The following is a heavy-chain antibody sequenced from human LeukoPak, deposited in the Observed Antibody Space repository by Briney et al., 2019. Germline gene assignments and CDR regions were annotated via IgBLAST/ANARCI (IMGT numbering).Heavy chain of an antibody. J-gene: IGHJ4*02. CDR3: ASALYSSSPPLDY. CDR1: AFSFSSYS. Sequence: GPSLSPSCAPTAFSFSSYSMNSVRPAPRQRLEWVSSISSSSSYIYYADSVEGPFTISRDNANSPLYLQMTILRAEDIAVDYCASALYSSSPPLDYWGQGTLVTVSS. V-gene: IGHV3-21*01. CDR2: ISSSSSYI. D-gene: IGHD6-6*01.